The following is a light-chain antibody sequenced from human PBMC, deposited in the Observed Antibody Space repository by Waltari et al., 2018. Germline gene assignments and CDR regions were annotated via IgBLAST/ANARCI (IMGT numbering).Light chain of an antibody. CDR1: SSDVGNYDL. CDR3: CSYAGLGTYV. Sequence: QSALTQPASVSGTPGQSITISCPGTSSDVGNYDLVSWYQQHPGKAPKLLVCEVIKRPSGGSSRFSGSKSGNTASLTISGLQAEDEADYYCCSYAGLGTYVFGSGTKVTVL. V-gene: IGLV2-23*02. J-gene: IGLJ1*01. CDR2: EVI.